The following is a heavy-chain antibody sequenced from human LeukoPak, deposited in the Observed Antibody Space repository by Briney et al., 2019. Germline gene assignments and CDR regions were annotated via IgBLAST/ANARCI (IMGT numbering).Heavy chain of an antibody. CDR2: ISYDGTNE. D-gene: IGHD2-8*01. CDR1: GFAFSNYA. J-gene: IGHJ4*02. V-gene: IGHV3-30*03. Sequence: GGSLRLSCAASGFAFSNYAMHWVRQAPGKGLEWVAVISYDGTNECYGDSVKGRFTISRDNSKNTLYLQMNSLRPEDTAMYYCARDNNGDYWGQGTLVTVSS. CDR3: ARDNNGDY.